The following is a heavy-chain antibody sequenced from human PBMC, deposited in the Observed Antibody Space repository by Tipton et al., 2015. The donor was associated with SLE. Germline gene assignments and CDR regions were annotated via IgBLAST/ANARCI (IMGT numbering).Heavy chain of an antibody. CDR2: IYYSGST. CDR3: ARAGQYGYSYGLDY. Sequence: LVKPTETLSLTCTVSGGSINSYYWSWIRQPPGKGLEWIGYIYYSGSTNYNPSLKSRVTISVDTSKNHFCLRLSSVTAADTAVYYCARAGQYGYSYGLDYWGQGTLVTVSS. CDR1: GGSINSYY. D-gene: IGHD5-18*01. V-gene: IGHV4-59*01. J-gene: IGHJ4*02.